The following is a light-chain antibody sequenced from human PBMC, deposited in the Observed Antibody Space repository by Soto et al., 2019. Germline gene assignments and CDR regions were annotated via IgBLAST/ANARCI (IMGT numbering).Light chain of an antibody. CDR2: ENN. V-gene: IGLV1-51*02. CDR3: GTWDSSLSAGGV. CDR1: SSNIGNNY. J-gene: IGLJ1*01. Sequence: QSVLTQPPSVSAAPGQKVTISCSGSSSNIGNNYVPWYQQLPGTAPKLLIYENNKRPSGIPDRFSGSKSGTSATLGITGLQTGDEADYYCGTWDSSLSAGGVFGTGTKLTVL.